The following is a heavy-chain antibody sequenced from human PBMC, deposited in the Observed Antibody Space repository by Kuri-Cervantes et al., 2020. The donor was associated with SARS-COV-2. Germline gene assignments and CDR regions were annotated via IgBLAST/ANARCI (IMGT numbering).Heavy chain of an antibody. J-gene: IGHJ4*02. CDR3: AMKSTRNNYYDSSGSFDY. CDR1: GFTFSNYW. D-gene: IGHD3-22*01. V-gene: IGHV3-7*02. Sequence: GGSLRLSCAASGFTFSNYWMSWVRQAPGKGLEWVANIKQDGSEKYYVDSVKGRFTISRDNAKNSLYLQMNSLRAEDTAVYYCAMKSTRNNYYDSSGSFDYWGQGTLVTVSS. CDR2: IKQDGSEK.